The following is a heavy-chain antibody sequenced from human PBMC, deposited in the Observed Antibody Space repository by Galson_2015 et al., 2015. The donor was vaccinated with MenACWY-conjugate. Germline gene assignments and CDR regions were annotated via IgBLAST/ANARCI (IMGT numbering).Heavy chain of an antibody. CDR3: AKSRGAVYSPDS. D-gene: IGHD5/OR15-5a*01. V-gene: IGHV3-74*01. Sequence: SLRLSCAASGFIFNHYWMHWVRQAPGKGLVWVSRINPGGSSTTYADSVKDRFTISRDNAKNTLYLQMNSLRPEDTAVFYCAKSRGAVYSPDSWGQGTLV. CDR1: GFIFNHYW. CDR2: INPGGSST. J-gene: IGHJ4*02.